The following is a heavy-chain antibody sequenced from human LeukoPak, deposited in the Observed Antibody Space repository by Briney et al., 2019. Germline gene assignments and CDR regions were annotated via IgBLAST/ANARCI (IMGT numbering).Heavy chain of an antibody. J-gene: IGHJ4*02. CDR1: GYTFTGYY. CDR2: INPNSGST. CDR3: ARALPRYYYDSSGYPDY. Sequence: GASVKVSCKASGYTFTGYYMHWVRQAPGQGLEWMGRINPNSGSTNYAQKFQGRVTMTRDTSISTAYMELSRLRSDDTAVYYCARALPRYYYDSSGYPDYWGQGTLVTVSS. V-gene: IGHV1-2*06. D-gene: IGHD3-22*01.